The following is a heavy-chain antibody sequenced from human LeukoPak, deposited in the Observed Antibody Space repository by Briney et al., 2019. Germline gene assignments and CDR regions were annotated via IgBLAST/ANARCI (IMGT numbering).Heavy chain of an antibody. V-gene: IGHV4-39*01. CDR1: GGSISSSGYY. CDR2: INYGGNS. D-gene: IGHD2-15*01. CDR3: ARLAYCSGGSCYSYYFDY. J-gene: IGHJ4*02. Sequence: SETLSLTCTVSGGSISSSGYYWGWIRQPPGKGLEWIGSINYGGNSYYNPSLQSRVTISVDTSKNQFSLRLSSVTAADTAVYYCARLAYCSGGSCYSYYFDYWGQGTLVTVSS.